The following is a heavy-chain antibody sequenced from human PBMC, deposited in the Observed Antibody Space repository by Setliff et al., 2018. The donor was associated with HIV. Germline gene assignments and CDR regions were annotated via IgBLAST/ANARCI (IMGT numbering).Heavy chain of an antibody. D-gene: IGHD3-16*01. CDR2: VYHSGKT. CDR1: GQFISDGYY. CDR3: AKHDFGEGSCFDP. Sequence: SETLSLTCTVSGQFISDGYYWGWIRQPPGKGLEWIGSVYHSGKTYYNPSLKSRVTMSADTSKNQISLMLRSMTAADTAVYYYAKHDFGEGSCFDPWGQESLVTVS. J-gene: IGHJ5*02. V-gene: IGHV4-38-2*02.